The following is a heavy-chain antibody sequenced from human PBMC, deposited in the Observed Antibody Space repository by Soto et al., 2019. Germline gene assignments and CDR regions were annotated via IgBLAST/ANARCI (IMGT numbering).Heavy chain of an antibody. D-gene: IGHD3-22*01. J-gene: IGHJ4*02. V-gene: IGHV3-7*01. CDR3: ARDDSSGYYARPDY. Sequence: EVQLVESGGGLVQPGGSLRLSCAASGFTFSSYWMSWVRQAPGKGLEWVANIKQDGSEKYYVDSVKGRFTISRDNAKNSLYLQMNSLRTEDTAVYYCARDDSSGYYARPDYWGQGTLVTVSS. CDR1: GFTFSSYW. CDR2: IKQDGSEK.